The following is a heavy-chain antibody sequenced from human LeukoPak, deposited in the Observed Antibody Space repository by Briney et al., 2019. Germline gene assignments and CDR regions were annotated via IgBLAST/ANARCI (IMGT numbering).Heavy chain of an antibody. J-gene: IGHJ6*03. V-gene: IGHV1-2*02. CDR1: GYTFTGYY. D-gene: IGHD3-10*01. CDR2: INPNSGGT. Sequence: ASVKVSCKASGYTFTGYYMHWVRQAPGQGLEWMGWINPNSGGTNYAQKFQGRVTMTRDTSISTAYMELSRLRSDDTAVYYCARDQYYGSGSYSHPSYYYYYMDVWGKGTTVTVSS. CDR3: ARDQYYGSGSYSHPSYYYYYMDV.